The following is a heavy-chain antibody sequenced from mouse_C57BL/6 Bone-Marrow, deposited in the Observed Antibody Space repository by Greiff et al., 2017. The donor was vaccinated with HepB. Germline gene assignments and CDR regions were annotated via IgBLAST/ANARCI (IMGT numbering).Heavy chain of an antibody. CDR1: GYTFTSYW. Sequence: QVQLKQPGAELVKPGASVKLSCKASGYTFTSYWMHWVKQRPGRGLEWIGRIDPNSGGTKYNEKFKSKATLTVDKPSSTAYMQLSSLTSEDSAVYYCARSGDYGSSSAWFAYWGQGTLVTVSA. CDR3: ARSGDYGSSSAWFAY. J-gene: IGHJ3*01. D-gene: IGHD1-1*01. CDR2: IDPNSGGT. V-gene: IGHV1-72*01.